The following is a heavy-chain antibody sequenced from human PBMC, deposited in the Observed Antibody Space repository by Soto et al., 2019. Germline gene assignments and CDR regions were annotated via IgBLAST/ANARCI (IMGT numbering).Heavy chain of an antibody. V-gene: IGHV1-8*01. CDR3: ARARGYTTGHDPYYFES. D-gene: IGHD5-12*01. Sequence: ASVKVSCKSSGYTFTTYDINWVRQAPGQGLEWIGWMNPYSGKTGYAQKFRDRVTMTRNASISTAHMELSGLISEDSALYFCARARGYTTGHDPYYFESWGQGTLVTV. J-gene: IGHJ4*02. CDR1: GYTFTTYD. CDR2: MNPYSGKT.